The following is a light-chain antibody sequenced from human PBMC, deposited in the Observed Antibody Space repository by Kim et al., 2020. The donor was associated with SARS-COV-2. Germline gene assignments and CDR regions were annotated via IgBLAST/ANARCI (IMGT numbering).Light chain of an antibody. CDR2: DVT. Sequence: QSALTQPASVSGSLGQSITISCIGTSSDVGSHIYVSWYQQHPGKAPKLMIYDVTKRPSGVSNRFSGSKSGNTASLTISGLQAEDEAHYYCSSFTSSSTVVFGGGTQLTVL. CDR1: SSDVGSHIY. CDR3: SSFTSSSTVV. V-gene: IGLV2-14*01. J-gene: IGLJ2*01.